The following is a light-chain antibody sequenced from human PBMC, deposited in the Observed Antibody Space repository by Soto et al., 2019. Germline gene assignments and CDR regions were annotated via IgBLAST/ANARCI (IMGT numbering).Light chain of an antibody. V-gene: IGKV3-15*01. J-gene: IGKJ4*01. Sequence: EIVMTQSPATLSVSPGERATLSCRASESVSRDLGWYQQEPGQAPRLLIYGASTRATGIPGRFSGSGSGTDFTLTISSLQSEDFVLYYCQQYNHWPLTFGGGTKVEVK. CDR2: GAS. CDR1: ESVSRD. CDR3: QQYNHWPLT.